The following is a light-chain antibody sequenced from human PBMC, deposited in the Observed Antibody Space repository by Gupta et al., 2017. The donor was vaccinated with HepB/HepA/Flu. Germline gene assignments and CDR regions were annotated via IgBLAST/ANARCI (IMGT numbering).Light chain of an antibody. V-gene: IGLV2-14*01. CDR3: SSYTSSDTLV. CDR2: DVS. J-gene: IGLJ2*01. CDR1: SSDVGTYNF. Sequence: QSALTQPASVSVSPGQSITISCAGTSSDVGTYNFVSWYQQHPGKAPKLMIYDVSNRPSGVSNRFSGSKSGNTASLTTSGLQAEDEADYYCSSYTSSDTLVFGGGTKLTVL.